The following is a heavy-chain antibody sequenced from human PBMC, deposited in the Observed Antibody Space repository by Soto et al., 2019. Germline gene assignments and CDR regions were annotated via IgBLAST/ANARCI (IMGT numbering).Heavy chain of an antibody. CDR1: GLTFSQYW. Sequence: QPGGSLRLSCEASGLTFSQYWMHWVRQAPGQGLVWVSRISNDGTITDYADSVKGRFTVSRDNAKNTQSLQMNSLRSEDTAVYYCASAVDYDFWSGTTHYGMDVWGQGTTVTVSS. CDR2: ISNDGTIT. D-gene: IGHD3-3*01. CDR3: ASAVDYDFWSGTTHYGMDV. V-gene: IGHV3-74*01. J-gene: IGHJ6*02.